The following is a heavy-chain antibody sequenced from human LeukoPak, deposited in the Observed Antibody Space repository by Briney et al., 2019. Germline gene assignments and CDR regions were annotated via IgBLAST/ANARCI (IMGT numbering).Heavy chain of an antibody. J-gene: IGHJ4*02. CDR3: VREVHYYYDSSGYLDY. CDR1: GFTFSTYA. D-gene: IGHD3-22*01. Sequence: GRSLRLSCAASGFTFSTYAMHRVRQAPGKGLEWVVVISYDGSNKYYADSVKGRFTISRDNSKNTLYLQMNSLRAEDTAVYYCVREVHYYYDSSGYLDYRGQGTLVTVSS. CDR2: ISYDGSNK. V-gene: IGHV3-30-3*01.